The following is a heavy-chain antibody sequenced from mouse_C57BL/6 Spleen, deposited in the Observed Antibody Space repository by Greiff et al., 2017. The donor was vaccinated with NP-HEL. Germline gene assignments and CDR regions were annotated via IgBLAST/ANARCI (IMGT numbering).Heavy chain of an antibody. D-gene: IGHD2-3*01. V-gene: IGHV1-69*01. J-gene: IGHJ3*01. CDR1: GYTFTSYW. CDR2: IDPSDSYT. CDR3: ARMRAMDDGYHGAY. Sequence: QVQLQQPGAELVMPGASVKLSCKASGYTFTSYWMHWVKQRPGQGLEWIGEIDPSDSYTNYNQKFKGKSTLTVDKSSSTAYMQLSSLTSEDSAVYYCARMRAMDDGYHGAYWGQGTLVTVSA.